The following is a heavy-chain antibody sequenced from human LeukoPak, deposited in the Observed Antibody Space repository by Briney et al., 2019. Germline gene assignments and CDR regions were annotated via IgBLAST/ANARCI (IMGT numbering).Heavy chain of an antibody. CDR2: IYTSGST. D-gene: IGHD6-19*01. CDR1: GGSISSYY. CDR3: ARSAHSSGWYDY. V-gene: IGHV4-4*07. Sequence: SETLSLTCTVSGGSISSYYWSWIRQPAGKGLEWIGRIYTSGSTYYNPSLKSRVTISVDTSKNQFSLKLNSVTAADTAVYYCARSAHSSGWYDYWGQGTLVTVSS. J-gene: IGHJ4*02.